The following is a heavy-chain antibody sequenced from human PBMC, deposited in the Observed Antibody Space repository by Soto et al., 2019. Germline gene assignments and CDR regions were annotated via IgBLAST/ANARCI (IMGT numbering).Heavy chain of an antibody. J-gene: IGHJ4*02. D-gene: IGHD3-22*01. CDR2: ISSSSSYI. CDR3: ARDAPVKDYYDTRSPLDY. CDR1: GFTFSSYS. V-gene: IGHV3-21*01. Sequence: LRLSCAASGFTFSSYSMNWVRQAPGKGLEWVSSISSSSSYIYYADSVKGRFTISRGNAKNSLYLQMNSLRAEDTAVYYCARDAPVKDYYDTRSPLDYWGQGTLVTVSS.